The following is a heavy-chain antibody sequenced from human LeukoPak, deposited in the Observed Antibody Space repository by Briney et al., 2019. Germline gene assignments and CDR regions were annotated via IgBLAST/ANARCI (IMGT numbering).Heavy chain of an antibody. V-gene: IGHV4-4*07. Sequence: SETLSLTCTVSSGSISGYYWSWIRQPAGKGLEWIGRIYTSGSANYNPSLKSRVTMSVDTSKNQISLELTSVTAADTAVYYCARQSGYSSSWGQGTLVTVSS. CDR3: ARQSGYSSS. J-gene: IGHJ4*02. D-gene: IGHD6-13*01. CDR2: IYTSGSA. CDR1: SGSISGYY.